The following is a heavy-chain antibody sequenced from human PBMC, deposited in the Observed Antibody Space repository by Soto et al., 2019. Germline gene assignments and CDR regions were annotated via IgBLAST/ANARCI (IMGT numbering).Heavy chain of an antibody. CDR1: GYTFTGYY. J-gene: IGHJ5*02. D-gene: IGHD3-3*01. Sequence: ASVKVSCKASGYTFTGYYMHWVRQAPGQGLEWMGWINPNSGGTNYAQKFQGRVTMTRDTSISTAYMELSRLRSDDTAVYYCARDSIAIFGVVTRQSWFDPWGQGTLVTVSS. CDR2: INPNSGGT. V-gene: IGHV1-2*02. CDR3: ARDSIAIFGVVTRQSWFDP.